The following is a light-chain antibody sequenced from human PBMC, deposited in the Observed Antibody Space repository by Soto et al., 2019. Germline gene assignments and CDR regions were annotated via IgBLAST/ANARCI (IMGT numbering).Light chain of an antibody. CDR3: QQRSNWLWT. Sequence: PGGVATLSCMASHSVSTSLAWYQQKPGQAPRLLIYDASNRATGIPARFSGSGSGTDFTLTISSLEPEDFAVYYCQQRSNWLWTFGQGTKVDIK. J-gene: IGKJ1*01. CDR1: HSVSTS. V-gene: IGKV3-11*01. CDR2: DAS.